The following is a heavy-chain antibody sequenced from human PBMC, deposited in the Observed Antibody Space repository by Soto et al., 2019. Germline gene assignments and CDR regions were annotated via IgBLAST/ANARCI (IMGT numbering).Heavy chain of an antibody. J-gene: IGHJ4*02. D-gene: IGHD3-9*01. CDR3: ARDVGLDSDDFFAY. CDR1: GFTFSSYG. CDR2: IRGDGGQT. V-gene: IGHV3-23*01. Sequence: GGSLRLSCTASGFTFSSYGMGWVRQAPGKGLQWVSTIRGDGGQTHYTDSVKGRFSISRDNSKNTVYLQMDSLRAEDTAMYFCARDVGLDSDDFFAYWGQGTQVTVSA.